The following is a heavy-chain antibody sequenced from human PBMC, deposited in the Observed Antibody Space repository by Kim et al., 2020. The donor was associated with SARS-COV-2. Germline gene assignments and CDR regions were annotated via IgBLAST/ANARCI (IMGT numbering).Heavy chain of an antibody. CDR3: AKDRGYFDY. Sequence: SKKYYVDSVKGRFTITRDNAKHKLYLQMNSLRAEDTAVYYCAKDRGYFDYWGQGTLVTVSS. V-gene: IGHV3-30*02. J-gene: IGHJ4*02. CDR2: SKK.